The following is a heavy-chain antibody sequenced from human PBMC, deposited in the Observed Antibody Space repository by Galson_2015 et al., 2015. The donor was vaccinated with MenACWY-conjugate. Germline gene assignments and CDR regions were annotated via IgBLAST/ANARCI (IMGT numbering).Heavy chain of an antibody. V-gene: IGHV3-30*18. CDR2: ISYDGSNK. CDR3: AKGGLWYSSGWYSNYYYYGMDV. CDR1: GFTFSSYG. J-gene: IGHJ6*02. Sequence: SLRLSCAASGFTFSSYGMHWVRQAPGKGLEWVAVISYDGSNKYYADSVKVRFTISRDNSKNTLYLQLTCLRAEDTAVYYCAKGGLWYSSGWYSNYYYYGMDVWGQGTTVTVSS. D-gene: IGHD6-19*01.